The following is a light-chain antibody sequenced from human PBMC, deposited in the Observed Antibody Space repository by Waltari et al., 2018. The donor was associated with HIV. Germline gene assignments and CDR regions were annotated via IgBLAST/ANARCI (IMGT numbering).Light chain of an antibody. CDR3: QSSDSTLSGSV. Sequence: QSVLTQPTSVSGAPGQRVTLSCTGSTSNIGTHDVHWYQQFPGTAPQLLIYNTNIRPSGVPYRFSGSKSGTSASLAITGLQAEDEADYFCQSSDSTLSGSVFGGGTKLTVL. CDR2: NTN. J-gene: IGLJ2*01. V-gene: IGLV1-40*01. CDR1: TSNIGTHD.